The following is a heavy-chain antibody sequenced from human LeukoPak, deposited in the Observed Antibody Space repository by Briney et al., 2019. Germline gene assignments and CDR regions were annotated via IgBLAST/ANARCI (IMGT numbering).Heavy chain of an antibody. V-gene: IGHV4-59*01. CDR1: GDSISSYY. CDR2: IYYSGST. J-gene: IGHJ6*02. D-gene: IGHD5-24*01. Sequence: PPETLSLTCSVSGDSISSYYWSWIRQPPGKGLEWIGYIYYSGSTIYNPSLKSRVTISLDTSKNQFSLRLRSVTAADTAVYYCARDAENYDFYNGMDVWGQGTTVTVSS. CDR3: ARDAENYDFYNGMDV.